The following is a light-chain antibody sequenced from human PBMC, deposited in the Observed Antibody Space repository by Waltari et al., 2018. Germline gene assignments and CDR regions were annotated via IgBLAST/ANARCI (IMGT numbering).Light chain of an antibody. CDR3: QQYNNWPPYT. V-gene: IGKV3-15*01. CDR1: QSVSSN. J-gene: IGKJ2*01. Sequence: EIVMTQSPATLSVSPGERATLSCRASQSVSSNLAWYQQKPGQPLRLLIFDASRRANGIPARFSGSGSGTEFTLTISSLQSEDFAVYYCQQYNNWPPYTFGQGTKLDIK. CDR2: DAS.